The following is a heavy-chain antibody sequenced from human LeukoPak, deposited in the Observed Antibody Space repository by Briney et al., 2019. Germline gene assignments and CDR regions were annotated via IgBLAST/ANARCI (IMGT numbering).Heavy chain of an antibody. V-gene: IGHV3-30-3*01. CDR1: GFTFSSYA. J-gene: IGHJ3*02. D-gene: IGHD1-20*01. CDR2: ISYDGSNK. Sequence: PGGSLRLSCAASGFTFSSYAMHWVRQAPGKGLEWVAVISYDGSNKYYADSVKGRFTISRDNSKNTLYLQMNSLRAEDTAVYYCARGRYNWNEDAFDIWGQGTMVTVSS. CDR3: ARGRYNWNEDAFDI.